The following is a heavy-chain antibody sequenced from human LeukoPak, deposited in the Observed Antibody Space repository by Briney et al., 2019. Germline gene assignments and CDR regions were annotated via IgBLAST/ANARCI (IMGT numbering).Heavy chain of an antibody. CDR2: ISTNVDTT. CDR3: AKDPWTFDGDYGDT. V-gene: IGHV3-23*01. J-gene: IGHJ1*01. CDR1: GFLFSSHA. D-gene: IGHD4-17*01. Sequence: TGGSLRLSCAASGFLFSSHATTWVRHPPGEGLGWDSSISTNVDTTHYADSVKGRFTISRDNSNNTLYLQMDSLRAEDTAVYYCAKDPWTFDGDYGDTWGQGTLVTVSS.